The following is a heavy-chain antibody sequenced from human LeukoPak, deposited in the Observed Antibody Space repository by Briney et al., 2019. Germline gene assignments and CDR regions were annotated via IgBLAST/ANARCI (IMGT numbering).Heavy chain of an antibody. CDR1: GFTFSSYS. D-gene: IGHD3-10*01. CDR3: ARAGAYYYGSGSHKYYMDV. V-gene: IGHV3-21*01. Sequence: GGSLRLSCAASGFTFSSYSMNWVRQAPGKGLEWVSSISSSSYIYYADSVKGRFTISRDNAKNSLYLQMNSLRAEDTAVYYCARAGAYYYGSGSHKYYMDVWGKGTTVTVSS. J-gene: IGHJ6*03. CDR2: ISSSSYI.